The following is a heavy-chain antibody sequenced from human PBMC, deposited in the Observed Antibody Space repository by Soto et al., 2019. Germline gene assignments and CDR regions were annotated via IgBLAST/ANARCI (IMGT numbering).Heavy chain of an antibody. D-gene: IGHD3-22*01. CDR2: IIPILGIA. CDR1: GGTFSSYT. Sequence: QVQLVQSGAEVKKPGSSVKVSCKASGGTFSSYTISWVRQAPAQGLEWMGRIIPILGIANYAQKFQGRVTITADKSTSTAYMELSSLRSEDTAVYYCAREMAYYYDSSGYFYGSFDYWGQGTLVTVSS. CDR3: AREMAYYYDSSGYFYGSFDY. J-gene: IGHJ4*02. V-gene: IGHV1-69*08.